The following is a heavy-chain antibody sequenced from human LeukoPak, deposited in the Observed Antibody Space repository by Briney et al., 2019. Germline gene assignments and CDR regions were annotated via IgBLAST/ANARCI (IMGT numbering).Heavy chain of an antibody. CDR2: IYHSGST. Sequence: PSETLSLTCTVSGYSISSGYYWGWIRQPPGKGLEWIGSIYHSGSTNYNPSLKSRVTISVDTSKNQFSLKLSSVTAADTAVYYCARTRGDYFPDYWGQGTLVTVSS. J-gene: IGHJ4*02. CDR1: GYSISSGYY. D-gene: IGHD2/OR15-2a*01. V-gene: IGHV4-38-2*02. CDR3: ARTRGDYFPDY.